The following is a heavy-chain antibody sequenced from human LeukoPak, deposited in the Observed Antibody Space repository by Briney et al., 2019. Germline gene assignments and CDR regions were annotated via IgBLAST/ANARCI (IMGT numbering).Heavy chain of an antibody. CDR2: INHSGST. Sequence: PSETLSLTCAVYGGSFSGYYWSWIRQPPGKGLEWIGEINHSGSTNYNPSLKSRVTISVDTSKNQFSLKLSSVTAADTAVYYCARVRSQGLVRNWGQGTLVTVSS. J-gene: IGHJ4*02. D-gene: IGHD6-19*01. CDR3: ARVRSQGLVRN. CDR1: GGSFSGYY. V-gene: IGHV4-34*01.